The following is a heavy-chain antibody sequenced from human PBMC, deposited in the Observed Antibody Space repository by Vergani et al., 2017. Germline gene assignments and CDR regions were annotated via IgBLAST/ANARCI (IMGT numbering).Heavy chain of an antibody. D-gene: IGHD6-13*01. Sequence: QLQLQESGPGLVKPSETLSLICTVSGGSINPSSSFWGWIRQSPGKGLEWIGYIYYSGSTNYNPSLKSRVTISVDTSKNQFSLKLSSVTAADTAVYYCARDCVVAAAPWYFDLWGRGTLVTVSS. V-gene: IGHV4-61*01. J-gene: IGHJ2*01. CDR2: IYYSGST. CDR3: ARDCVVAAAPWYFDL. CDR1: GGSINPSSSF.